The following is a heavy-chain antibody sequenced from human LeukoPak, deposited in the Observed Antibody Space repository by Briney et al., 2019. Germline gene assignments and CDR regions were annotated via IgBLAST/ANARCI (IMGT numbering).Heavy chain of an antibody. CDR1: GGSISSYY. CDR3: ARHGIYCSSTSCYDDWFDP. Sequence: SETLSLTCTVSGGSISSYYWSWIQQPPGKGLEWIGYIYYSGSTNYNPPLKSRVTISVDTSKNQFSLKLSSVTAADTAVYYCARHGIYCSSTSCYDDWFDPWGQGTLVTVSS. V-gene: IGHV4-59*08. CDR2: IYYSGST. J-gene: IGHJ5*02. D-gene: IGHD2-2*01.